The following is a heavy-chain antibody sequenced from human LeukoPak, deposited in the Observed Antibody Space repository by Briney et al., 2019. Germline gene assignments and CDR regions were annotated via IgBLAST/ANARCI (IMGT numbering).Heavy chain of an antibody. V-gene: IGHV3-23*01. CDR1: GFAFSSYA. CDR2: ISDSGGST. D-gene: IGHD3-16*02. Sequence: PGGSLRLSCAASGFAFSSYAMSWVRQAPGKGLEWVSAISDSGGSTYYADSVKGRFTISRDNSKNTLFLHMNSLRAEDTAVYYCAKGEKTRPFGGVIDYWGQGTPVTVSS. J-gene: IGHJ4*02. CDR3: AKGEKTRPFGGVIDY.